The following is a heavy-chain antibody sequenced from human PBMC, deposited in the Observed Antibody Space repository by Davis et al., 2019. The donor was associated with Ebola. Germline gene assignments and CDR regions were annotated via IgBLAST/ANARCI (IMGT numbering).Heavy chain of an antibody. J-gene: IGHJ4*02. CDR1: GFTFSDYY. CDR2: ISSSGSTI. D-gene: IGHD2-21*01. Sequence: GESLKISCAASGFTFSDYYMSWIRQAPGKGLEWVSYISSSGSTIYYADSVKGRFTISRDNAKNSLYPQMNSLRAEDTAVYYCARVAYCGGDCYSFDYWGQGTLVTVSS. CDR3: ARVAYCGGDCYSFDY. V-gene: IGHV3-11*04.